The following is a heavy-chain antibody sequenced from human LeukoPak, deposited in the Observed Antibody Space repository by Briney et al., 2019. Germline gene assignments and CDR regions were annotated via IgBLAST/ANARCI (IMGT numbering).Heavy chain of an antibody. CDR1: GGSISSSSYY. CDR3: AKGGPEASAGLSWFDP. D-gene: IGHD1-14*01. J-gene: IGHJ5*02. CDR2: IYYSGST. Sequence: SETLSLTCTVSGGSISSSSYYWGWIRQPPGKGLEWIGNIYYSGSTYYNPSLKSRVTISVDTSKNQFSLKLSSVTAADTAVYYCAKGGPEASAGLSWFDPWGQGTLVTVSS. V-gene: IGHV4-39*07.